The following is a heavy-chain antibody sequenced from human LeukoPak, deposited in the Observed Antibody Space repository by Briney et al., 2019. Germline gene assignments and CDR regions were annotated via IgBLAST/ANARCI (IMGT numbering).Heavy chain of an antibody. J-gene: IGHJ6*03. CDR2: IYYSGST. CDR1: GFTFSSYG. Sequence: GSLRLSCAASGFTFSSYGMSWIRQPPGKGLEWIGYIYYSGSTNYNPSLKSRVTISVDTSKNQFSLKLSSVTAADTAVYYCARDFNGDYGLTYYHYYMDVWGKGTTVTVSS. V-gene: IGHV4-59*12. D-gene: IGHD4-17*01. CDR3: ARDFNGDYGLTYYHYYMDV.